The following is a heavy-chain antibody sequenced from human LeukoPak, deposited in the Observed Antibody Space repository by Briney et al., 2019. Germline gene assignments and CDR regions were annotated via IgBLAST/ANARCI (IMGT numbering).Heavy chain of an antibody. CDR2: MYYSGRT. CDR1: NGSISSYY. V-gene: IGHV4-59*08. D-gene: IGHD1-26*01. CDR3: ASLILGTNSAHFDC. Sequence: ETLSLTCTVSNGSISSYYWSWIRQPPGKGLEWIGYMYYSGRTNYNPSLKSRVIISLDTSKNQFSLSLSSVTAADTAVYYCASLILGTNSAHFDCWGQGTLVTVSS. J-gene: IGHJ4*02.